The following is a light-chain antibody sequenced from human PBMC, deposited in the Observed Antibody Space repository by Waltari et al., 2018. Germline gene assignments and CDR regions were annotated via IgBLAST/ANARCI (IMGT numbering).Light chain of an antibody. CDR2: RNN. V-gene: IGLV10-54*04. Sequence: QAGLTQPPSVSRGLSQTATPTCTGNSTDVGYLGPAWLQQRPGHPPKPLSYRNNNRPSGISERFSASRSGNTASLTITGLQPEDEADYYCSSWDRRFPGYIFGTGTKVTVL. J-gene: IGLJ1*01. CDR3: SSWDRRFPGYI. CDR1: STDVGYLG.